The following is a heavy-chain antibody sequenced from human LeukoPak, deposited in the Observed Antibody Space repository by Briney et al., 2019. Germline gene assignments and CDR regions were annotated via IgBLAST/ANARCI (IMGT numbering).Heavy chain of an antibody. CDR2: ISYDGSNK. Sequence: GGSLRLSCAASGFTFSSYAMHWVRQAPGKGLEWVAVISYDGSNKYYADSVKGRFTISRDNSKNTLYLQMNSLRAEDTAVYYCARDLRDMIMFGGVIGYWGQGTLVTVSS. J-gene: IGHJ4*02. D-gene: IGHD3-16*02. CDR3: ARDLRDMIMFGGVIGY. CDR1: GFTFSSYA. V-gene: IGHV3-30-3*01.